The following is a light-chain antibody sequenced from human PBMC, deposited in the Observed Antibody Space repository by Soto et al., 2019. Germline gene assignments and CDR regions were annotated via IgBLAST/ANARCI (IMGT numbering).Light chain of an antibody. Sequence: QSALTQPRSVSGSPGQSVTISCTGTSSDVGGYNYVSWYQQYPGKAPKLMIYDVSKRPSGVPDRFSGSKSGNTASLTISGLQAEDQADYYCFSYAGSYTLWVFGGGTKLTVL. CDR1: SSDVGGYNY. V-gene: IGLV2-11*01. CDR2: DVS. CDR3: FSYAGSYTLWV. J-gene: IGLJ2*01.